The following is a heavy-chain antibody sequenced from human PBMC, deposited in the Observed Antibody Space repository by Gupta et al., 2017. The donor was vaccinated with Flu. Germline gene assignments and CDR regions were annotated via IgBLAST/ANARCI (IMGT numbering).Heavy chain of an antibody. D-gene: IGHD4-4*01. V-gene: IGHV4-39*01. J-gene: IGHJ4*02. CDR1: SDYY. Sequence: SDYYWAWVRQSPVKGLEWVGSIDYSGNTYYNPSLKSRVTISEDTSKKQFSLEVTSVTAADTAVYYCARHDHHHNYNDWGQGTLVTVSS. CDR2: IDYSGNT. CDR3: ARHDHHHNYND.